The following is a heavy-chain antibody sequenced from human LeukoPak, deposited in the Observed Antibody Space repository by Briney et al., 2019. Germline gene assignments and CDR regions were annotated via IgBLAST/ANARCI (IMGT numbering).Heavy chain of an antibody. D-gene: IGHD3-9*01. CDR1: GFSLSNFQ. Sequence: PPGGSLRLSCVASGFSLSNFQMYWVRQAPGKGLEWVSIISLDGSTEFYADSVKGRFTISRDKSKNTLYLQMNSLRAEDTAVYYCAKYSGYHILTGSIDRWFDPWGQGTQVTVSS. V-gene: IGHV3-30-3*01. J-gene: IGHJ5*02. CDR3: AKYSGYHILTGSIDRWFDP. CDR2: ISLDGSTE.